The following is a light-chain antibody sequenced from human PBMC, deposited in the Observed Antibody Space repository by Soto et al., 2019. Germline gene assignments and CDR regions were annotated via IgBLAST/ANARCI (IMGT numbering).Light chain of an antibody. J-gene: IGLJ1*01. CDR1: SSDVGGYSY. Sequence: QSVLTQPPSASGSPGQSVTISCTGASSDVGGYSYVSWYQQHPGKAPKLMIYEVNNRPSGVSNRFSGSKSGNTASLTISGLQADDEADYYCSSYTTSSALQVFGTGTKVTVL. CDR3: SSYTTSSALQV. V-gene: IGLV2-14*01. CDR2: EVN.